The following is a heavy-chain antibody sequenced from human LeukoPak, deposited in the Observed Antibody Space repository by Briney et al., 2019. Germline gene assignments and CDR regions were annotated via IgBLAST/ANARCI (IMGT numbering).Heavy chain of an antibody. CDR2: ISFDGSNE. V-gene: IGHV3-30*18. CDR3: AKDDSSSWLFDY. Sequence: GRSLRLSCAASGFTFRSYGMHWVRQAPGKGLEWVALISFDGSNENCADSVKGRFTISRDNSKNTLYLQMNSLRAEDTAVYYCAKDDSSSWLFDYWGQGTLVTVSS. D-gene: IGHD6-13*01. CDR1: GFTFRSYG. J-gene: IGHJ4*02.